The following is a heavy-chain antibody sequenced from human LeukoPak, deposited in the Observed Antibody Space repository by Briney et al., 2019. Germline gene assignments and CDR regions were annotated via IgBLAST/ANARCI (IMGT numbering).Heavy chain of an antibody. CDR2: IYYSGST. Sequence: SETLSLTCTVSGDSISSSSYYWGWIRQPPGKGLEWIGSIYYSGSTYYNSSLRTRVTISVDTSKNRFSLKLSSVTAADTAVYYCATLPWCSGGSCYSHDSWGQGTLVTVS. D-gene: IGHD2-15*01. CDR3: ATLPWCSGGSCYSHDS. J-gene: IGHJ5*01. CDR1: GDSISSSSYY. V-gene: IGHV4-39*01.